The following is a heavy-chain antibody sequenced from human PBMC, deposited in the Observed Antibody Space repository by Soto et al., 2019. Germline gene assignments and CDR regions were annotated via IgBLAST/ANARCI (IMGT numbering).Heavy chain of an antibody. D-gene: IGHD2-2*01. CDR2: ISWNSGSI. J-gene: IGHJ5*02. CDR3: AKDGMWCSSISCPLWFDP. Sequence: EVQLVESGGGLVQPGRSLRLSCAASGFTFDDYAMHWVRQAPGKGLEWVSGISWNSGSIGYADSVKGRFTISRDNAKNSLYLQMISLRAEDTALYYCAKDGMWCSSISCPLWFDPWGQGTLVTVSS. CDR1: GFTFDDYA. V-gene: IGHV3-9*01.